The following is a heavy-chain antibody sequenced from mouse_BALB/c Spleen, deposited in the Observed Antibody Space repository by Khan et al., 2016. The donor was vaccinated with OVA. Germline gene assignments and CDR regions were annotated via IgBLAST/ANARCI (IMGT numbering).Heavy chain of an antibody. J-gene: IGHJ1*01. V-gene: IGHV9-3-1*01. CDR3: ARMKPYWYFDV. CDR2: INTYTGEP. CDR1: GYTFTNYG. Sequence: QFQLVQSGPELKKPGETVKISCKASGYTFTNYGMNWVKQAPGKGLKWMGWINTYTGEPTYADDFKGRSAFSLETSASTAYLQINNLKNEDTATYFCARMKPYWYFDVWGAGTTVTVSS.